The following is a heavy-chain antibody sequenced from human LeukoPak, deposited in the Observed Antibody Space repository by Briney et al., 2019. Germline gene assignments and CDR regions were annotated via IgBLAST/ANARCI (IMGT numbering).Heavy chain of an antibody. Sequence: ASVKVSCKASGYTFTSYAMHWVRQAPGQRLEWMGWINAGNGNTKYSQKLQGRLTMTTDTSTSTAYMELRSLRSDDTAVYYCARGEVWFDPWGQGTLVTVSS. CDR1: GYTFTSYA. V-gene: IGHV1-3*01. CDR3: ARGEVWFDP. J-gene: IGHJ5*02. D-gene: IGHD1-26*01. CDR2: INAGNGNT.